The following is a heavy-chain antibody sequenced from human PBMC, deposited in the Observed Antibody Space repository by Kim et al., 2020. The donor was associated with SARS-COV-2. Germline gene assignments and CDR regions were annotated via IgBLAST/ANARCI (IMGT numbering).Heavy chain of an antibody. D-gene: IGHD2-15*01. J-gene: IGHJ4*01. CDR2: ISYGGRT. Sequence: SETLSLICTASSGSISNYYWSWIRQPPGKGLEFIGYISYGGRTNYSPSLNSRVTISLDTSKNHFSLELSSVTAADTAVYYCARDFCSGGRCHGPFFDYW. V-gene: IGHV4-59*01. CDR1: SGSISNYY. CDR3: ARDFCSGGRCHGPFFDY.